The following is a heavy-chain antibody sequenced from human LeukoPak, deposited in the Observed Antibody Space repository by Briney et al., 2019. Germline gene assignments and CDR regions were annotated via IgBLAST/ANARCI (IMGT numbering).Heavy chain of an antibody. J-gene: IGHJ4*02. CDR1: GFTFSSYS. CDR3: AKASNTWNYFDY. D-gene: IGHD1-1*01. V-gene: IGHV3-21*04. Sequence: GGSLRLSCAASGFTFSSYSMNWVRQAPGKGLEWVSSISSSSSYIYYADSVKGRFTISRDNSKDTLSLQMNSLRAEDTAIYYCAKASNTWNYFDYWGQGTLVTVSS. CDR2: ISSSSSYI.